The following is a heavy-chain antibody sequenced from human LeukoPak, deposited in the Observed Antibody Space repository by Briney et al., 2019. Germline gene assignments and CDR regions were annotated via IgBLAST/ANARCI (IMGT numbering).Heavy chain of an antibody. CDR2: IHHSGST. J-gene: IGHJ5*02. CDR1: GGPISSSSYC. D-gene: IGHD6-13*01. CDR3: ARHLGYSSSSRFDP. V-gene: IGHV4-39*01. Sequence: TSETLSLTCTVSGGPISSSSYCWGWIRQPPGKGLEWIGSIHHSGSTYYNPSLKSRVTISVDPSKNQFSLKLSSVTAADTVVYYCARHLGYSSSSRFDPWGQGTLVTVSS.